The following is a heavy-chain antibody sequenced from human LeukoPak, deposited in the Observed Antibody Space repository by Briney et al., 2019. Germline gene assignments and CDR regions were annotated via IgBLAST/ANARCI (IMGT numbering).Heavy chain of an antibody. V-gene: IGHV1-2*02. D-gene: IGHD2-21*01. CDR1: RYTLTDYY. J-gene: IGHJ3*02. CDR3: ARALWNEAFVI. CDR2: INPNSGDT. Sequence: ASVKVSCQACRYTLTDYYMHWVRQAPGQGREWMGWINPNSGDTKYAQKLQGRVTMTRDTSVSTVYVELRRLRCGDRVIYYCARALWNEAFVICGEGTKVPVSS.